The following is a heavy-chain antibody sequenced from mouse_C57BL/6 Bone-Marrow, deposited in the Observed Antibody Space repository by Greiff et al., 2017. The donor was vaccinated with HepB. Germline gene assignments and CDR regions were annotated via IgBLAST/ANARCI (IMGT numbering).Heavy chain of an antibody. V-gene: IGHV1-72*01. CDR2: IDPNSGGT. CDR3: ARGPVITTVEVPYYFDY. Sequence: QVQLQQPGAELVKPGASVKLSCKASGYTFTSYWMHWVMQRPGRGLEWIGRIDPNSGGTKYNEKFKSKATLTVDKPSSTAYMQLSSLTSEDSAVYYCARGPVITTVEVPYYFDYWGQGTTLTVSS. J-gene: IGHJ2*01. CDR1: GYTFTSYW. D-gene: IGHD1-1*01.